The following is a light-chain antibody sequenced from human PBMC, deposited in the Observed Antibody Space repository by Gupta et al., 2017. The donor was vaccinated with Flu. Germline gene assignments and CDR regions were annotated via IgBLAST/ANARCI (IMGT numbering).Light chain of an antibody. CDR2: DAS. J-gene: IGKJ4*01. Sequence: NVFTQSPATLPWSPGERAILSCLVSQSIGDLLAWYQQRPGQAPTILIYDASHRATGIPARLGGSGSGMDVTLTISSREPEDFVVNFCQQRSNWTRTFGGGTKVDI. CDR1: QSIGDL. CDR3: QQRSNWTRT. V-gene: IGKV3-11*01.